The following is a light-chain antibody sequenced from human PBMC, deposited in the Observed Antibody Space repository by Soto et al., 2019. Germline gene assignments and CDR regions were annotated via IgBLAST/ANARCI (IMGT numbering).Light chain of an antibody. V-gene: IGKV3-11*02. Sequence: EIVLTQSPATLSLSPGERATLSCRASQSVSSYLAWYQQKPGQAPRLLIYDASNRATGIPARFSGSGSGRDFTLTSSSLAPEDFAVYYCQQRSNWPLTFGGRNKMEIK. CDR1: QSVSSY. CDR2: DAS. CDR3: QQRSNWPLT. J-gene: IGKJ4*01.